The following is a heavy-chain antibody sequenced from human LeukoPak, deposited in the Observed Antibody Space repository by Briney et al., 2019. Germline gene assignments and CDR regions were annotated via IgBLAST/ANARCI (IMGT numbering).Heavy chain of an antibody. D-gene: IGHD1-1*01. CDR3: AQGTNAYYYYYAMDV. J-gene: IGHJ6*02. CDR1: GYTFTTYA. V-gene: IGHV1-3*01. Sequence: GASVKVSCKASGYTFTTYAMHWVRQAPGQRLEWMGWINAGNGNTKYSQKFQGRVTITRDTSANTAYMELSSLRSEDTAVYYCAQGTNAYYYYYAMDVWGQGTTVTVSS. CDR2: INAGNGNT.